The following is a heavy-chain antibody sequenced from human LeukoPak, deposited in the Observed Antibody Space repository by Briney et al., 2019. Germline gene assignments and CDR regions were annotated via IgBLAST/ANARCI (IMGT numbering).Heavy chain of an antibody. CDR1: GFTFSSYS. Sequence: PGRSLRLSCAASGFTFSSYSMHWVRQAPGKGPEFVSVIGGGGVTTFYADSVKDRFTISRDNSKNTLYLEMGSLRAEDMAVYYCAREGGGSGLWYYDLWGRGTLVTVSS. J-gene: IGHJ2*01. D-gene: IGHD1-26*01. CDR3: AREGGGSGLWYYDL. V-gene: IGHV3-64*02. CDR2: IGGGGVTT.